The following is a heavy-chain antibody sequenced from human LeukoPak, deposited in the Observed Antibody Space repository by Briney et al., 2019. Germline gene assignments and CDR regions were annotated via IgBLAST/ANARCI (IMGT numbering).Heavy chain of an antibody. J-gene: IGHJ4*02. CDR2: INSDGSST. V-gene: IGHV3-74*01. CDR3: AKHPGFLEWLSPFDY. D-gene: IGHD3-3*01. Sequence: PGGSLRLSCAASGFTFSSYWMHWVRQAPGKGLVWVSRINSDGSSTSYADSVKGRFTISRDNAKNTLYLQMNSLRAEDTAVYYCAKHPGFLEWLSPFDYWGQGTLVTVSS. CDR1: GFTFSSYW.